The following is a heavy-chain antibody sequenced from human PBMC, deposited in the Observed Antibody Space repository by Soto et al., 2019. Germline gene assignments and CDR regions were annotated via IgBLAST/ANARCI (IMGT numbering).Heavy chain of an antibody. CDR3: ASALNSSGDLNAFDI. Sequence: ASVKVSCKASGYTFTGYYMHWVRQAPGQGLEWMGWINPNSGGTNYAQKFQGWVTMTRDTSISTAYMELSRLRSDDTAVYYCASALNSSGDLNAFDIWGQGTMVTVSS. CDR2: INPNSGGT. CDR1: GYTFTGYY. J-gene: IGHJ3*02. V-gene: IGHV1-2*04. D-gene: IGHD5-18*01.